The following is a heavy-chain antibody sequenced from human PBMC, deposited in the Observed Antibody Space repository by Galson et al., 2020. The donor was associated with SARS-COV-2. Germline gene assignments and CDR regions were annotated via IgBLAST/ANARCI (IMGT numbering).Heavy chain of an antibody. CDR3: ASPTPGSSGNYYGW. Sequence: ETSETLSLTCTVSGGSISSSSYYWGWIRQPPGKGLEWIGSIYYSGSTYYNPSLESRVTISVDTSKNQFSLKLSSVTAADTAVYYCASPTPGSSGNYYGWWGQGTLVTVSS. V-gene: IGHV4-39*01. D-gene: IGHD3-22*01. CDR2: IYYSGST. CDR1: GGSISSSSYY. J-gene: IGHJ4*02.